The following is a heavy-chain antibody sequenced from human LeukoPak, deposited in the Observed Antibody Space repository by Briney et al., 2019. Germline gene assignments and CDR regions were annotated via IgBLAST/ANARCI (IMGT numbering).Heavy chain of an antibody. CDR3: AKDPSANYYGSGSEYFQH. V-gene: IGHV3-23*01. D-gene: IGHD3-10*01. CDR2: ISGSGGST. J-gene: IGHJ1*01. CDR1: GFTFSSYT. Sequence: GGSLRLSCAASGFTFSSYTMSWVRQAPGKGLEWVSAISGSGGSTYYADSVKGRFTISRDNSKNTLYLQMNSLRAEDTAVYYCAKDPSANYYGSGSEYFQHWGQGTLVTVSS.